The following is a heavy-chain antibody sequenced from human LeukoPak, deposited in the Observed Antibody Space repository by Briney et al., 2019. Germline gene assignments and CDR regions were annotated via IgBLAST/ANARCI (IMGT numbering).Heavy chain of an antibody. Sequence: SETLSLTCTVSGGSISSGGYYWSWIRQLPGKGLEWIGYIYYSENTSGSARYTPSLKSRVTISVDTSKNQCSLRLNSVTAADTAVYYCARSGSGSFAPYSYYGMDVWGQGTTVSVSS. CDR3: ARSGSGSFAPYSYYGMDV. J-gene: IGHJ6*02. CDR1: GGSISSGGYY. CDR2: IYYSENTSGSA. D-gene: IGHD3-10*01. V-gene: IGHV4-31*03.